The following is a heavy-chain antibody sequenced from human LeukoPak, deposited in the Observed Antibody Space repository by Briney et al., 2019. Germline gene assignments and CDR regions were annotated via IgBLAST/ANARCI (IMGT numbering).Heavy chain of an antibody. CDR3: ARARPLVGYFDY. Sequence: PSETLSLTCTVSGGSISSHYWSWIRQPPGKGLEWIGYIYYSGSTNYNPSLKSRVTISVDTSKSQFSLKLSSVTAADTAVYYCARARPLVGYFDYWGQGTLVTVSS. V-gene: IGHV4-59*11. D-gene: IGHD2-8*02. CDR2: IYYSGST. J-gene: IGHJ4*02. CDR1: GGSISSHY.